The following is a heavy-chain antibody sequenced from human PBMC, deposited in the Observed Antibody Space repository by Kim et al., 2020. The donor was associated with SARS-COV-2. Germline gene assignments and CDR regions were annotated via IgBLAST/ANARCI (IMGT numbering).Heavy chain of an antibody. Sequence: SETLSLTCTVSGGSISSSSYYWGWIRQPPGKGLEWIGSIYYSGSTYYNPSLKSRVTISVDTSKNQFSLKLSSVTAADTAVYYCAIQHLGTFDYWGQGTLVTVSS. D-gene: IGHD6-13*01. CDR3: AIQHLGTFDY. CDR1: GGSISSSSYY. V-gene: IGHV4-39*01. J-gene: IGHJ4*02. CDR2: IYYSGST.